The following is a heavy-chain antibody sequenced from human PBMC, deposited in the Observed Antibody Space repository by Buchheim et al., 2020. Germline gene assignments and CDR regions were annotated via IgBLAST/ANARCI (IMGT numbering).Heavy chain of an antibody. CDR2: IGSSSSYI. V-gene: IGHV3-21*01. D-gene: IGHD5-24*01. J-gene: IGHJ6*02. CDR1: GFTFSSYS. Sequence: EVQLVESGGGLVKPGGSLRLSCAASGFTFSSYSMNWVRQAPGKGLEWVSSIGSSSSYIYYADSVKGRFTISRDHAQNSLYLQMNSLRAEDTAVYYCARKMATIGYYYYYGMDVWGQGTT. CDR3: ARKMATIGYYYYYGMDV.